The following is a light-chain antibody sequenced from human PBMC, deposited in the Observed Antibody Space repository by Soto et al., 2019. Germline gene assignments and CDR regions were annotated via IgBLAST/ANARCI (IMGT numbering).Light chain of an antibody. V-gene: IGKV3-15*01. CDR1: QSINSN. J-gene: IGKJ1*01. CDR3: QQYNTWPWT. Sequence: EVVLTQSPATLSVSPGEGVTLSCRASQSINSNLAWYQQRPGQAPRLLIYGASTRATGIPARFGGSGSGTEFTLTISSLQSEDFAVYCCQQYNTWPWTFGQGTKVEIK. CDR2: GAS.